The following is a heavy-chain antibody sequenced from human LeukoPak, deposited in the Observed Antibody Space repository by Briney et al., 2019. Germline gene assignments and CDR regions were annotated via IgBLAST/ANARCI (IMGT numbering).Heavy chain of an antibody. V-gene: IGHV2-5*02. CDR2: IYWDDDK. D-gene: IGHD3-22*01. J-gene: IGHJ4*02. CDR3: ARSHCDSSGYYYGVDY. CDR1: GFSLSTSGVG. Sequence: SGPTLVNPTQTLTLTCTFSGFSLSTSGVGVGWFRQPPGEALEWLALIYWDDDKRYSPSLKSRLTITKDTSKNQVVLTMTNMDPVDTATYYCARSHCDSSGYYYGVDYWGQGTLVTVSS.